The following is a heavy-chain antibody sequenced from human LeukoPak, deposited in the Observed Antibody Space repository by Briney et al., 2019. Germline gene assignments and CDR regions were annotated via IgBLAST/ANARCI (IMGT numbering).Heavy chain of an antibody. D-gene: IGHD5-24*01. CDR3: ARERATKMRWVGRAGRAPFDH. CDR1: GGSFSGFY. J-gene: IGHJ4*02. V-gene: IGHV4-34*01. CDR2: INHGGST. Sequence: SETLSLTCAVYGGSFSGFYWSWIRQPPGKGLEWIGEINHGGSTNYNPSLKSRVTISVDTSKNQFSLKLSSVTAADTAVYYCARERATKMRWVGRAGRAPFDHWGQGTLVTVSS.